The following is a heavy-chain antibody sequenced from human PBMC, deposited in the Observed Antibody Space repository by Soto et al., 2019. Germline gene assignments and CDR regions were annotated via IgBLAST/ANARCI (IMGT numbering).Heavy chain of an antibody. V-gene: IGHV3-23*01. J-gene: IGHJ6*02. CDR1: GFTFTSWG. D-gene: IGHD2-8*01. CDR3: ARILYSSQLDGMDV. Sequence: SXRLSYAVSGFTFTSWGLTWVRQGPGKGLEWVSSISGYGSATDYADSVKGRFTISRNNSAKILYLQMNSLRADDTATYYCARILYSSQLDGMDVWGQGTTVTVSS. CDR2: ISGYGSAT.